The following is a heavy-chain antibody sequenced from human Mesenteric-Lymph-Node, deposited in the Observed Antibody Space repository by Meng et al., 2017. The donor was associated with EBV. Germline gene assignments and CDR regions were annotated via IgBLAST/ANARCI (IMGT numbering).Heavy chain of an antibody. CDR1: GGATSSSNW. J-gene: IGHJ4*02. V-gene: IGHV4-4*02. CDR3: ARDLSGSRNRPFDY. D-gene: IGHD3-10*01. CDR2: IYHSGST. Sequence: SGQGLVKPSGTRSLTCAVSGGATSSSNWWSWVRQPPGKGLEWIGEIYHSGSTNYNPSLKSRVTISVDKSKNQFSLKLSSVTAADTAVYYCARDLSGSRNRPFDYWGQGTLVTVSS.